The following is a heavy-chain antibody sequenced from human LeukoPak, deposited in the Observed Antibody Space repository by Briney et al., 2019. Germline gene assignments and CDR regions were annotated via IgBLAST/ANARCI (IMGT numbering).Heavy chain of an antibody. V-gene: IGHV3-30*02. J-gene: IGHJ4*02. CDR3: AKEAAGYSYVNYFDY. CDR2: IRYDGSYK. CDR1: GFTLSSYG. D-gene: IGHD5-18*01. Sequence: GGSLRLSCAASGFTLSSYGMHWVRQAPGKGLEWVAFIRYDGSYKYYADSVKGRFTISRDNSKNTLYLQMNSLRAEDTAVHYCAKEAAGYSYVNYFDYWGQGTLVTVSS.